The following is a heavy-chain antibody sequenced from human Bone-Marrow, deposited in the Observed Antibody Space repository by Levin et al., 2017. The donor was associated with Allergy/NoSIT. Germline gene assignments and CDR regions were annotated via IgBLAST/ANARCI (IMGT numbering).Heavy chain of an antibody. Sequence: GESLKISCAASGFTFSSYAMHWVRQAPGKGLEWVAVISYDGSNKYYADSVKGRFTISRDNSKNTLYLQMNSLRAEDTAVYYCARGGYFDWLLSRPRNDAFDIWGQGTMVTVSS. J-gene: IGHJ3*02. CDR2: ISYDGSNK. D-gene: IGHD3-9*01. CDR3: ARGGYFDWLLSRPRNDAFDI. CDR1: GFTFSSYA. V-gene: IGHV3-30-3*01.